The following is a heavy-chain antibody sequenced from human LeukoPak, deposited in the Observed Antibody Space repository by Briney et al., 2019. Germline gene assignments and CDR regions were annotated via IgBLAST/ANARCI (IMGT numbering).Heavy chain of an antibody. D-gene: IGHD3-16*01. CDR2: IYYSGST. J-gene: IGHJ4*02. CDR1: GGSISSYY. CDR3: ARDLGGVGSADY. Sequence: SETLSLTCTVSGGSISSYYWSWIRQPPGKGLEWIGYIYYSGSTNYNPSLKSRVTISVDTSKNQFSLKLSSVTAADTAVYYCARDLGGVGSADYWGQGTLVTVSS. V-gene: IGHV4-59*12.